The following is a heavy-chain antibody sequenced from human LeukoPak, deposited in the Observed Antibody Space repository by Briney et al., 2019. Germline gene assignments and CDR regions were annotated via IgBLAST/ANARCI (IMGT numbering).Heavy chain of an antibody. CDR1: GGSISGYY. J-gene: IGHJ4*02. Sequence: SETLSLTCTVSGGSISGYYWTWIRQPPGKGLEWIGYIYYSGSTNYNPSLKSRVTISVDTSKNQFSLKLSSVTAAGTAVYYCARGGYSYGYHYWGQGTLVTVSS. V-gene: IGHV4-59*01. CDR3: ARGGYSYGYHY. CDR2: IYYSGST. D-gene: IGHD5-18*01.